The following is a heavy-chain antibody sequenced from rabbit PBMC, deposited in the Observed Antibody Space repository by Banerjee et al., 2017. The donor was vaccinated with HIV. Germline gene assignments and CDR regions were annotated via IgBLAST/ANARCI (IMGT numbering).Heavy chain of an antibody. J-gene: IGHJ4*01. CDR1: GFDFSSYG. CDR2: INTNTGNT. V-gene: IGHV1S45*01. D-gene: IGHD4-1*01. Sequence: QEQLVESGGGLVQPGGSLKVTCTVSGFDFSSYGVSWVRQAPGKGLEWIACINTNTGNTVYASWAKGPFTISKTSSTTVTLQMTSLTAADTATYFCARDLAGVIGWNFNLWGQGTLVPVS. CDR3: ARDLAGVIGWNFNL.